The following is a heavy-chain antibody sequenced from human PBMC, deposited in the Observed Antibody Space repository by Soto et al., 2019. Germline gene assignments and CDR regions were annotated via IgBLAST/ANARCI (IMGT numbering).Heavy chain of an antibody. V-gene: IGHV4-30-4*01. CDR2: IFYSGST. J-gene: IGHJ4*02. Sequence: PSETLSLTCTVSGGSISSGDYYWGWIRQPPGKGLEWIGYIFYSGSTYYNPSLKSRITISVDTSKNQFSLKLSSVTAADTAVYYCARLRPSLIDYWGQGTLVTVSS. CDR1: GGSISSGDYY. D-gene: IGHD4-17*01. CDR3: ARLRPSLIDY.